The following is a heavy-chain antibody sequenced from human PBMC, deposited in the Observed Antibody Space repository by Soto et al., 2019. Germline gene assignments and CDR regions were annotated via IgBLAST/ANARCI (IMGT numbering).Heavy chain of an antibody. V-gene: IGHV3-53*04. Sequence: EMQLVESGGGLVQPGGSLRLSCAASGFTVSSNYMSWVRQAPGKGLEWVSVIYSGGSTYYADSVKGRFTISRHNSKNTLYLQMNSLRAEDTAVYYCARDSDYYDSSGSDDHYYYGMDVWGQGTTVTVSS. CDR2: IYSGGST. D-gene: IGHD3-22*01. CDR1: GFTVSSNY. J-gene: IGHJ6*02. CDR3: ARDSDYYDSSGSDDHYYYGMDV.